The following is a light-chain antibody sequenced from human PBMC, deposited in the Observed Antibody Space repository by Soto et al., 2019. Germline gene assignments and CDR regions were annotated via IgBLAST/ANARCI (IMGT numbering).Light chain of an antibody. V-gene: IGLV3-21*02. Sequence: SYELTQTPSVSVAPGQTARITCGGQNIGSKSVHWYQHQPGQAPVLVLHDDSDRPSGIPERMSGSRSVNTATLTISRVEAGDEADYYCQVWDNSGDPLYVFGTGTKLTVL. CDR1: NIGSKS. CDR2: DDS. J-gene: IGLJ1*01. CDR3: QVWDNSGDPLYV.